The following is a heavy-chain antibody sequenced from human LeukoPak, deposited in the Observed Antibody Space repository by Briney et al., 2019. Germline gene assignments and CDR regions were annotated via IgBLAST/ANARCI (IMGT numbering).Heavy chain of an antibody. J-gene: IGHJ4*02. CDR1: GFTFSSYS. CDR2: ISSGSSTI. D-gene: IGHD4-17*01. V-gene: IGHV3-48*01. Sequence: GGSLRLSCAASGFTFSSYSMNWVRQAPGKGLEWVSYISSGSSTIYYADSVKGRFTISRDNAKNSLYLQMNSLRAEDTAVYYCARDYYGDYYFDYWGQGTLVTVSS. CDR3: ARDYYGDYYFDY.